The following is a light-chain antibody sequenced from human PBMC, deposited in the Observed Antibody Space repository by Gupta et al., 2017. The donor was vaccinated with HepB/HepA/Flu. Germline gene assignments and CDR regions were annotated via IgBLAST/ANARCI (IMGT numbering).Light chain of an antibody. CDR2: DVS. J-gene: IGLJ2*01. CDR1: SSDVGGYNY. V-gene: IGLV2-14*01. CDR3: SSYTSTSTLVI. Sequence: QSALTQPASVSGSPGQSITISCTGTSSDVGGYNYVSWYQQHPVKAPKLIIYDVSNRPSGVSVRFSGSKSGNTASLTISGLQAEDEADYYCSSYTSTSTLVIFGGGTKLTVL.